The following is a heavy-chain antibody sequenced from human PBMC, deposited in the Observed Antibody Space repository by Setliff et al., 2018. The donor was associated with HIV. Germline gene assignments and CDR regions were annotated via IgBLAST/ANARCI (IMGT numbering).Heavy chain of an antibody. Sequence: SETLSLTCTISGYSINSGYYWGWIRQPPGKGLEWIGSMSHSGSTYYNPSLKSRLTISVDTSKNQFSLKLSSVTAADTAVYYCARGYSKGERLQWLVRIGAFDIWGQGTMVTVSS. J-gene: IGHJ3*02. D-gene: IGHD6-19*01. CDR1: GYSINSGYY. V-gene: IGHV4-38-2*02. CDR2: MSHSGST. CDR3: ARGYSKGERLQWLVRIGAFDI.